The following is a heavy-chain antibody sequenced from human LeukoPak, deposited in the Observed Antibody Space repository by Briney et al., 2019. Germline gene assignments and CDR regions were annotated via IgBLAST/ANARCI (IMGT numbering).Heavy chain of an antibody. Sequence: SETLSLTCTVSGYSISSGYYWGWIRQPPGKGLEWIGSIYHSGSTYYNPSLKSRVTISVDTSKNQFSLKLSSVTAADTAVYYCAREVEATPYYFDYWGQGTVVTVCS. J-gene: IGHJ4*02. D-gene: IGHD1-26*01. CDR2: IYHSGST. CDR3: AREVEATPYYFDY. V-gene: IGHV4-38-2*02. CDR1: GYSISSGYY.